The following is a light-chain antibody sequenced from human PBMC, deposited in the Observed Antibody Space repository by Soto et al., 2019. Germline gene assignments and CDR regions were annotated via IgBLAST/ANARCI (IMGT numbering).Light chain of an antibody. Sequence: EIVLTQSPATLSLSPGERATRSCRASQTISSYLAWYQQRPGQAPRLLIYDVSNRATGIPARFSGSGSGTDFTLTISSLEPEDFVVYFCQQRSDWPLTFGQGTRLEIQ. CDR2: DVS. J-gene: IGKJ5*01. CDR3: QQRSDWPLT. CDR1: QTISSY. V-gene: IGKV3-11*01.